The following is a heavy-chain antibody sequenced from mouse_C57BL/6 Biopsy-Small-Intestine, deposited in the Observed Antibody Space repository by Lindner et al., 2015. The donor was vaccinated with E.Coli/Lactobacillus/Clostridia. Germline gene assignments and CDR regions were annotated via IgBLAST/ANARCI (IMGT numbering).Heavy chain of an antibody. D-gene: IGHD2-1*01. V-gene: IGHV5-17*01. CDR3: ATGNYGGDYFDY. CDR2: ISSGSSTI. CDR1: GFTFSDYG. Sequence: VQLQEFGGGLVKPGGSLKLSCAASGFTFSDYGMHWVRQAPEKGLEWVASISSGSSTIYYADTVKGRFTISRDNAKNTLFLQMTSLRSEDTAMYYCATGNYGGDYFDYWGQGTTLTVSS. J-gene: IGHJ2*01.